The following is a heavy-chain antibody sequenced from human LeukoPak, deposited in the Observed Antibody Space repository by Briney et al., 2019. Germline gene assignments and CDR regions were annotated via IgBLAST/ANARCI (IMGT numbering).Heavy chain of an antibody. CDR2: IYYSGST. Sequence: SETLSLTCTVSGGSISSSSYYWGWIRQPPGTGLEWIGSIYYSGSTNYNPSLKSRVTISVDTSKNQFSLKLSSVTAADTAVYYCARGHKAGFWSGYSDIPNWFDPWGQGTLVTVSS. J-gene: IGHJ5*02. D-gene: IGHD3-3*01. CDR1: GGSISSSSYY. CDR3: ARGHKAGFWSGYSDIPNWFDP. V-gene: IGHV4-39*07.